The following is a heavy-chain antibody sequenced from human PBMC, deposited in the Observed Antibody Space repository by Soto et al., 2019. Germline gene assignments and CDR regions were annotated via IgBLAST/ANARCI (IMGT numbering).Heavy chain of an antibody. CDR1: GYIFSTHG. CDR3: ARVQIVVVVGGTPADY. V-gene: IGHV1-18*01. CDR2: INPYNGNT. J-gene: IGHJ4*02. D-gene: IGHD2-15*01. Sequence: QVPLEQSGAEVKKSGASVKVSCKASGYIFSTHGINWVRQAPGQGLEWMGWINPYNGNTNYAQKFQGRVTMTTETSRKTAYMELRSLRADDTAVYYCARVQIVVVVGGTPADYWGQGTLVTVSS.